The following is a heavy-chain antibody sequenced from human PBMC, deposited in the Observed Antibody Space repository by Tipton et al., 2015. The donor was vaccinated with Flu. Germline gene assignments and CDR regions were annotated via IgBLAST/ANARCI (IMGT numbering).Heavy chain of an antibody. CDR3: ARRDYSNYVSDPKSWFDP. V-gene: IGHV4-38-2*01. Sequence: LRLSCAVSGDSTSSDYYWAWIRQFPGKGLEWIGSVSRTGSTNYNPSLKSRVTISIDTSKNQFSLKMKSVTAADMAVYYCARRDYSNYVSDPKSWFDPWGQGTLVTVSS. D-gene: IGHD4-11*01. J-gene: IGHJ5*02. CDR2: VSRTGST. CDR1: GDSTSSDYY.